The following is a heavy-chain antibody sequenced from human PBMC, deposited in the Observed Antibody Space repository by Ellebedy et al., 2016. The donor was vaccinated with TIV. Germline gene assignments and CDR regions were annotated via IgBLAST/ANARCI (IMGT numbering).Heavy chain of an antibody. CDR1: GYSFTSYW. Sequence: GESLKISCKGSGYSFTSYWISWVRQMPGKGLEWMGRIDPSDSYTNYSPSFQGHVTISADNSISTAYLQWSGLKASDTAMYYCARRGITMVREEVYAFDIWGQGTMVTVSS. V-gene: IGHV5-10-1*01. J-gene: IGHJ3*02. CDR3: ARRGITMVREEVYAFDI. D-gene: IGHD3-10*01. CDR2: IDPSDSYT.